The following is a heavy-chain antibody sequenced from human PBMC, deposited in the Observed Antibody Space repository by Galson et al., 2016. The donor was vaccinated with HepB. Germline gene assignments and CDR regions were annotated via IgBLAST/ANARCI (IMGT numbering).Heavy chain of an antibody. CDR3: ARAKANWDGGGDNWFDP. D-gene: IGHD7-27*01. J-gene: IGHJ5*02. Sequence: STGLEWLGRTYYRSKWYNAYALSVKSRITINPDTSKNQISLQLNSVTPEDTAVYYCARAKANWDGGGDNWFDPWGQGTLVTVSS. CDR2: TYYRSKWYN. V-gene: IGHV6-1*01.